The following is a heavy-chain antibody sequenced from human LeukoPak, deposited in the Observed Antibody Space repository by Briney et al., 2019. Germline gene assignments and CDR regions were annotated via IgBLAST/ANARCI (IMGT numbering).Heavy chain of an antibody. CDR2: ISCSGST. V-gene: IGHV4-39*01. Sequence: SETLSLTCTVSGGSISSSSSSWGWIRQPPGKGLEWIGSISCSGSTYYNPSLKSRVTISGDTSKNQFSLRLSSVTAADTAVYYCAKKYCTSTNCDRGFFDYWGQGTLVTVSS. J-gene: IGHJ4*02. CDR3: AKKYCTSTNCDRGFFDY. D-gene: IGHD2-2*02. CDR1: GGSISSSSSS.